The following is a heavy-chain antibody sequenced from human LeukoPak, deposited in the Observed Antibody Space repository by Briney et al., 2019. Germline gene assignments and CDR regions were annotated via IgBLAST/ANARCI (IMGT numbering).Heavy chain of an antibody. CDR2: INPSGGST. CDR3: AREVFGRDSSGYYFFDY. J-gene: IGHJ4*02. D-gene: IGHD3-22*01. CDR1: GYTFASYY. V-gene: IGHV1-46*01. Sequence: ASVKVSCKASGYTFASYYMHWVRQAPGQGLEWMGIINPSGGSTSYAQKFQGRVTMTRDTSTSTVYMELSSLRSEDTAVYYRAREVFGRDSSGYYFFDYWGQGTLVTVSS.